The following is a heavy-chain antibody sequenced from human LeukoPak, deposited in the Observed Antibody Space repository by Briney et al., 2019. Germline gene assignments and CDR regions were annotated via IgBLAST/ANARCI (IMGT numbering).Heavy chain of an antibody. CDR1: GFTFSSYG. J-gene: IGHJ4*02. Sequence: PGGSLRLSCAASGFTFSSYGMHWVRQAPGKGLEWVAVIWYDGSNKYYADSVKGRFTISRDNSKNTLYLQMNSLRAEDTAVYYCARDISSEGAIIKYFDYWGQGTLVTVSS. CDR2: IWYDGSNK. CDR3: ARDISSEGAIIKYFDY. V-gene: IGHV3-33*01. D-gene: IGHD5-24*01.